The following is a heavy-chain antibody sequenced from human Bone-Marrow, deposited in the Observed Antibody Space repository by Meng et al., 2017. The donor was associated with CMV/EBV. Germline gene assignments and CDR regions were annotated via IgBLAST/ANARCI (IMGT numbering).Heavy chain of an antibody. CDR3: ARSSGWSRFDY. CDR1: GYTLTDYY. CDR2: INPSDDT. D-gene: IGHD6-19*01. J-gene: IGHJ4*01. V-gene: IGHV1-2*02. Sequence: QLGQYGAEVKKPGASMEVSWKSSGYTLTDYYIHWVRQAPGQWLGWMGWINPSDDTNYAQNFQGRVTMTRDMSINTIYMELSRLTSEDTAVYYCARSSGWSRFDYWGHGTLVTVSS.